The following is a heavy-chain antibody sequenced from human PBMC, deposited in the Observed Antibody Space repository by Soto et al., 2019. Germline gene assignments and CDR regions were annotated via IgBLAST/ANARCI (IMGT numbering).Heavy chain of an antibody. J-gene: IGHJ4*02. D-gene: IGHD6-6*01. CDR2: IYWNDDK. V-gene: IGHV2-5*01. Sequence: QITLKESGPTLVKPTQTLTLTCTFSGFSLSTGGLGVGWIRQPPGKALEWLAVIYWNDDKRYSPSLRNRLTITQDTSKNQVVLTMTNMAPVDTATYYCAHREASASSWAYDYWGQGTLVTVSS. CDR1: GFSLSTGGLG. CDR3: AHREASASSWAYDY.